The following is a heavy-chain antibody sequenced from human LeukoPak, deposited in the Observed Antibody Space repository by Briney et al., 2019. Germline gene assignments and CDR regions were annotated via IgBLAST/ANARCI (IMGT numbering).Heavy chain of an antibody. CDR1: GFTFSRHG. Sequence: GGSLRLSCAASGFTFSRHGFHWVRQAPGKGLDWLTTIWYDGSKEYYADAVKGRFTISRDDSKNTLYLQMTGLRVEDTAVYYCARDDCSGSSCLASWGQGTLVTVSS. CDR3: ARDDCSGSSCLAS. V-gene: IGHV3-33*01. D-gene: IGHD2-2*01. CDR2: IWYDGSKE. J-gene: IGHJ5*02.